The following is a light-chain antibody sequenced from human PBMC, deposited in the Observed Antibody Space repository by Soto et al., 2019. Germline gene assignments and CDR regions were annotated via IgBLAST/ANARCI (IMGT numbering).Light chain of an antibody. CDR2: DDS. Sequence: SYELTQPPSVSVAPGQTARITCGGNNIGSKSVHWYQQKPGQAPVLVVYDDSDLPSGIPERFSGSNSGNTATLTISRVEAGDEADYYCQVWDSSSDHPEVVFGGGTKLTVL. CDR1: NIGSKS. J-gene: IGLJ2*01. CDR3: QVWDSSSDHPEVV. V-gene: IGLV3-21*02.